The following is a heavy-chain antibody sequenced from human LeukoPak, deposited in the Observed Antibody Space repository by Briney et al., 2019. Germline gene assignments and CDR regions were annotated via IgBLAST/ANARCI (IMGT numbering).Heavy chain of an antibody. Sequence: GGSLRLSCAASEFTFSNYWMSWVRQAPGKGLEWVANINQDGSKKYYVDSVKGRFTISRDNNKNSLHLQMNSLRAEDTAVYYCAREGHSSSWTSRPNWWFDPWGQGTLVTVSS. V-gene: IGHV3-7*01. CDR1: EFTFSNYW. CDR2: INQDGSKK. D-gene: IGHD6-13*01. CDR3: AREGHSSSWTSRPNWWFDP. J-gene: IGHJ5*02.